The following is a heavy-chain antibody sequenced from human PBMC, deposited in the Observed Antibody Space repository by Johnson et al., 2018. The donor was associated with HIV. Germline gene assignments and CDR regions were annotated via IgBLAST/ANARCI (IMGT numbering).Heavy chain of an antibody. Sequence: QVQLVESGGGLVQPGGSLRLSCAASGFTFSNSWMNWVRQAPGKGLEWVAVISYDGSNKYYADSVKGRFTLSRDNSKNTLYLQMNSLRAEDTAVYYCAKDREGSGWYEGVAFDIWGQGTMVTVSS. J-gene: IGHJ3*02. CDR3: AKDREGSGWYEGVAFDI. D-gene: IGHD6-19*01. CDR1: GFTFSNSW. CDR2: ISYDGSNK. V-gene: IGHV3-30*18.